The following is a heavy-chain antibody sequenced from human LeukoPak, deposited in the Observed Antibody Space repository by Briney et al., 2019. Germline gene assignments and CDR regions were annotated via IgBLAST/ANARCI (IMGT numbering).Heavy chain of an antibody. CDR2: IYYSGST. CDR1: GGSISSSSYY. Sequence: SETLSLTCTVSGGSISSSSYYWGWIRQPPGKGLEWIGSIYYSGSTYYNPSLESRVTISVYTSKNQFSLKLSSVTAADTAVYYCARQSGPYASRWFDYWGQGTLVTVSS. CDR3: ARQSGPYASRWFDY. D-gene: IGHD6-13*01. J-gene: IGHJ4*02. V-gene: IGHV4-39*01.